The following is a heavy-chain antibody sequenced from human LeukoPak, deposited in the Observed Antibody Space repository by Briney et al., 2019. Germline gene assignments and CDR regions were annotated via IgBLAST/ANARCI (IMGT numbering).Heavy chain of an antibody. D-gene: IGHD2-15*01. CDR3: ARDGYCSGGSCQPWVFDP. Sequence: GASVKVSCKASGGTFSSYAISWVRQAPGQGLEWMGGIIPIFGTANYAQKFQGRVTITADESTSTAYMELSSLRSEDTAVYYCARDGYCSGGSCQPWVFDPWGQGTLVTVSS. V-gene: IGHV1-69*13. J-gene: IGHJ5*02. CDR1: GGTFSSYA. CDR2: IIPIFGTA.